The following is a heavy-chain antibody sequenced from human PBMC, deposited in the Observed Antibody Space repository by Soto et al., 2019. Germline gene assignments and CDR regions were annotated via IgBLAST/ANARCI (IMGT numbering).Heavy chain of an antibody. CDR1: GGSISSGDYY. D-gene: IGHD2-15*01. CDR2: IYYGGSI. Sequence: SETLSLTCTVSGGSISSGDYYWSWIRQPPGKGLEWIAYIYYGGSIHYNPSLKSRVTISIDTSKNQLSLKLSSVTAADTAVYYCARVVSGGGPNWFDPWGQGTLVTVSS. CDR3: ARVVSGGGPNWFDP. V-gene: IGHV4-30-4*01. J-gene: IGHJ5*02.